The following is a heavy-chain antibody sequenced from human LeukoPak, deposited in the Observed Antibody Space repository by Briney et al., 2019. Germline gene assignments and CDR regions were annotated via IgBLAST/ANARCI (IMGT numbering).Heavy chain of an antibody. V-gene: IGHV4-34*01. CDR3: ARASYGRQAGRLRFSFDY. CDR2: INHSGST. Sequence: SETLSLTRAVHGGSSSGYYWSWIRQPPGKGLEWIGEINHSGSTNYNPSLKSRVAISVDTSKNQFSLKLSSVTAADTAVYYCARASYGRQAGRLRFSFDYWGQGTLVTVSS. J-gene: IGHJ4*02. D-gene: IGHD5-12*01. CDR1: GGSSSGYY.